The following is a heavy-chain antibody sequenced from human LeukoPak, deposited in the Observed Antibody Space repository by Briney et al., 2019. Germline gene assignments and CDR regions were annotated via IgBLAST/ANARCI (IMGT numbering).Heavy chain of an antibody. CDR2: IRYDGTNK. CDR3: AKGSDSSGYYWGGSDYYYYMDV. V-gene: IGHV3-30*02. Sequence: GGSLRLSCAASGFTFSSYGMHWVRQAPSKGLEWVAFIRYDGTNKYYADSVKGRFTISRDNSKNTLYLQMNSLRAEDTAVYYCAKGSDSSGYYWGGSDYYYYMDVWGKGTTVTISS. D-gene: IGHD3-22*01. J-gene: IGHJ6*03. CDR1: GFTFSSYG.